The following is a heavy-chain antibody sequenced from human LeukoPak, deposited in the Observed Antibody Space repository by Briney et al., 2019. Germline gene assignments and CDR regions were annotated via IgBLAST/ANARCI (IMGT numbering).Heavy chain of an antibody. V-gene: IGHV3-20*04. D-gene: IGHD2-15*01. CDR3: ARDAGIVVVVAAIGYMDV. J-gene: IGHJ6*03. CDR2: INWNGGSR. Sequence: GGSLRLSCAASGFTFDDYGMSWVRQAPGKGLEWVSSINWNGGSRGYADSVKGRFTISRDSAKNSLYLQMNSLRAEDTAVYYCARDAGIVVVVAAIGYMDVWGKGTTVTVSS. CDR1: GFTFDDYG.